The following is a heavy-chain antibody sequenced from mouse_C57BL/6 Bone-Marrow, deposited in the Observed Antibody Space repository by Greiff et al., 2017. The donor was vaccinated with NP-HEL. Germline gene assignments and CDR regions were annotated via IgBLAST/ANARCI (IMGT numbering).Heavy chain of an antibody. J-gene: IGHJ3*01. CDR3: ARERPTTRGTWFAY. V-gene: IGHV1-64*01. D-gene: IGHD1-1*01. CDR2: IHPNSGST. CDR1: GYTFTSYW. Sequence: VQLKQPGAELVKPGASVKLSCKASGYTFTSYWMHWVKQRPGQGLEWIGMIHPNSGSTNYNEKFKSKATLTVDKSSSTAYMQLSSLTSEDSAVYYCARERPTTRGTWFAYWGQGTLVTVSA.